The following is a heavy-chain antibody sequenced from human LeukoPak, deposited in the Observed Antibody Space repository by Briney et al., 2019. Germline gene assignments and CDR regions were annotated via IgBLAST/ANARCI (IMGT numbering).Heavy chain of an antibody. CDR1: GGSISSYY. V-gene: IGHV4-59*12. CDR2: IYYSGST. CDR3: ARGGARGHWNYVWFDP. D-gene: IGHD1-7*01. J-gene: IGHJ5*02. Sequence: PSETLSLTCTVSGGSISSYYWSWIRQPPGKGLEWIGYIYYSGSTNYNPSLKSRVTISVDTSKNQFSLKLSSVTAADTAVYYCARGGARGHWNYVWFDPWGQGTLVTVSS.